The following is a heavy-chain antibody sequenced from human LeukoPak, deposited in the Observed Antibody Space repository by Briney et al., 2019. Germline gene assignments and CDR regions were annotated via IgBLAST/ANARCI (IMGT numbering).Heavy chain of an antibody. D-gene: IGHD3-22*01. Sequence: GEPLKISCKVYGYSFTSYWIGWVRLMPGKGLEWMRIIYPGDSDTRYSPSFQGQVTISADKSISTAYLQWSSLKASDTAMYYCARRAGSDYYDSSGFHIWGQGTMVTVSS. V-gene: IGHV5-51*01. CDR3: ARRAGSDYYDSSGFHI. CDR2: IYPGDSDT. CDR1: GYSFTSYW. J-gene: IGHJ3*02.